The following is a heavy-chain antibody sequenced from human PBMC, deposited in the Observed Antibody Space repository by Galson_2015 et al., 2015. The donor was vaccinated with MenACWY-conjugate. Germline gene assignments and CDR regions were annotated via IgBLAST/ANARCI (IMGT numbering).Heavy chain of an antibody. D-gene: IGHD3-16*01. J-gene: IGHJ4*02. CDR3: ARPVRVRLNVSPYYFDN. CDR2: IKEDGSER. Sequence: SLRLSCAASGFSLSHYWMSWVRQAPGKGLEWVANIKEDGSERYYVDSVKGRFTISRDNAKTSLFLQMNSLRAEDTAVYYCARPVRVRLNVSPYYFDNWGQGTLVTVSS. V-gene: IGHV3-7*03. CDR1: GFSLSHYW.